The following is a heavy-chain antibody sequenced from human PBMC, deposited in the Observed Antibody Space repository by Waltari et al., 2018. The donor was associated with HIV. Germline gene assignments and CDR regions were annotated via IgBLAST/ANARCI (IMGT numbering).Heavy chain of an antibody. Sequence: EVQLVQSGAEVKKPGESLKISCKGSGYNFSNPWIGWVRQMPGKGLEWMGVIYPGDSDVRYSPSFQGQVTISVDKSISTAFLQWRSLKASDTALYFCARHQYPYSGRLHWGQGTLVTVSS. J-gene: IGHJ4*02. V-gene: IGHV5-51*01. D-gene: IGHD1-26*01. CDR2: IYPGDSDV. CDR1: GYNFSNPW. CDR3: ARHQYPYSGRLH.